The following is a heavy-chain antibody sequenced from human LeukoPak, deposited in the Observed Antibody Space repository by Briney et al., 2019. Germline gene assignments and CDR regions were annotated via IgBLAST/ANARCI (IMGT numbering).Heavy chain of an antibody. D-gene: IGHD6-19*01. CDR1: GYSISSGYD. J-gene: IGHJ1*01. V-gene: IGHV4-38-2*02. CDR2: ISQSGNT. Sequence: PSETLSLTCTVSGYSISSGYDWGWMRQAPGKGLEWLGSISQSGNTYNNPSLKSRVTLSVDTSKNQFSLKLNSVTAADTAVYYCATVGSDWYLRYFQHWGQGTLVTVSS. CDR3: ATVGSDWYLRYFQH.